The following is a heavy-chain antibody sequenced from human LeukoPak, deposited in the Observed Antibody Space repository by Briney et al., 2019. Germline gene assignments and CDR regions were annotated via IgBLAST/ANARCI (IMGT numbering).Heavy chain of an antibody. CDR1: GFTFSSYA. CDR3: ARGPSVDSSVRRGFDY. D-gene: IGHD3-22*01. J-gene: IGHJ4*02. CDR2: ISYDGSNK. V-gene: IGHV3-30-3*01. Sequence: GRSLRLSCAASGFTFSSYAMHWVRQAPGKGLEWVAVISYDGSNKYYADSVKGRFTISRDNSKNTLYLQMNSLRAEDTAVYYCARGPSVDSSVRRGFDYWGQGTLVTVSS.